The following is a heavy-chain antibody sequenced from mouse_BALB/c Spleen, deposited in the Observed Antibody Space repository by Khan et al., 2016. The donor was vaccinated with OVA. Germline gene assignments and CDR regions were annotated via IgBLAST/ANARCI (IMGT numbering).Heavy chain of an antibody. D-gene: IGHD2-14*01. CDR1: GDSITSGY. CDR2: MIYSGNT. V-gene: IGHV3-8*02. J-gene: IGHJ3*01. CDR3: ARSTYRYAFAY. Sequence: EVQLQESGPSLVKPSQTLSLTCSVTGDSITSGYWSWTRKFPGTKLEYMGYMIYSGNTYYNPSLKSRLSITRHTSKNQYYLQLNSVTTEDTATYYCARSTYRYAFAYWGQGTLVTVSA.